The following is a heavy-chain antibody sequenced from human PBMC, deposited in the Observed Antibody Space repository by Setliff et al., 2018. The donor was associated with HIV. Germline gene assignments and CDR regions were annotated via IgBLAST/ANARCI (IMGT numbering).Heavy chain of an antibody. CDR1: GGSISSTNW. D-gene: IGHD2-15*01. J-gene: IGHJ4*02. CDR3: ARVGGKGYSNFLDS. CDR2: IYHSGDT. Sequence: ETLSLTCAVSGGSISSTNWWNWVRQPPGKGLEWIGEIYHSGDTNYNPSLKSRVTISVDTSKNHFSLNLTSVTAADTAIYFCARVGGKGYSNFLDSWGQGLLVTVSS. V-gene: IGHV4-4*01.